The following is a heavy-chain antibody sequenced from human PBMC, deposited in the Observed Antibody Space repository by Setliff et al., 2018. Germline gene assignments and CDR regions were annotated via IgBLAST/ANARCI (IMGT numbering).Heavy chain of an antibody. D-gene: IGHD2-8*01. CDR3: ARVLNWFDP. CDR2: IYHSGST. V-gene: IGHV4-38-2*01. CDR1: GHSISSGYY. J-gene: IGHJ5*02. Sequence: SETLSLTCAVSGHSISSGYYWGWIRQPPGKGLEWNGSIYHSGSTYYNPSLKSRVTMSVDTSKNQFSLKLSSVTAADTAVYYCARVLNWFDPWGQGTLVTVSS.